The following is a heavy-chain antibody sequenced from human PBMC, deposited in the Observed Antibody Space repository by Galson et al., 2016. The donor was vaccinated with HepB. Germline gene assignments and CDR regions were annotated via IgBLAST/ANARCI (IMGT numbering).Heavy chain of an antibody. CDR2: ISSSSSSL. J-gene: IGHJ4*02. CDR1: GFTFSTYN. D-gene: IGHD1-26*01. Sequence: SLRLSCAASGFTFSTYNMNWVRQAPGKGLEWVSYISSSSSSLYYADSVKGRFTISRDNAKNSLYLQVNSLRDEDSAIYYCARDLTRMVGANGFWGRGTLVSVSS. CDR3: ARDLTRMVGANGF. V-gene: IGHV3-48*02.